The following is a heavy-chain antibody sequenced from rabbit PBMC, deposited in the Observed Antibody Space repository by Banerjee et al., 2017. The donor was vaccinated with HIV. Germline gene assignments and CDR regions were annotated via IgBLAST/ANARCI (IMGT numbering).Heavy chain of an antibody. J-gene: IGHJ2*01. D-gene: IGHD6-1*01. CDR2: IVTSSGST. Sequence: QEQLEESGGDLVKPGGSLTLSCKASGFTISSTYHMSWVRQAPGKGLEWIGCIVTSSGSTWYARWVNGRFTISRSTSLNTVDLKMTSLTAADTATYFCARAMRVAGYGGYGYATDAFDPWGPGTLVTVS. CDR3: ARAMRVAGYGGYGYATDAFDP. CDR1: GFTISSTYH. V-gene: IGHV1S43*01.